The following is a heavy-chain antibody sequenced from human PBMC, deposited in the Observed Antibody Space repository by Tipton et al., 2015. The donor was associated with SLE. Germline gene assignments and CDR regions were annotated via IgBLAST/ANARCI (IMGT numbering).Heavy chain of an antibody. V-gene: IGHV3-23*01. CDR1: GFTFRSYA. Sequence: SLRLSCATSGFTFRSYALSWVRRAPGKGLEWVSAISGGGGSTYYADFVKGRVSISIDQSKKTLFLQMSSLRVDDTATYYCAKFEKTTDFYLDSWGQGTLVSVST. CDR3: AKFEKTTDFYLDS. CDR2: ISGGGGST. J-gene: IGHJ4*02. D-gene: IGHD1/OR15-1a*01.